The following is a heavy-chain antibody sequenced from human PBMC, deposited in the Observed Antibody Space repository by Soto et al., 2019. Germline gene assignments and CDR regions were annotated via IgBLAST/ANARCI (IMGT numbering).Heavy chain of an antibody. CDR3: AKVVVGATSHSDFDS. D-gene: IGHD2-15*01. Sequence: ETLSLTCTVSGGSIANNNYFWGWVREPPGKGLEWIGSAAYSGGTYKNPSLKSRVTVSVDTSKNQFSLKLTSVTAADTAVYYCAKVVVGATSHSDFDSWGQGTLVTVSS. CDR2: AAYSGGT. V-gene: IGHV4-39*01. CDR1: GGSIANNNYF. J-gene: IGHJ4*02.